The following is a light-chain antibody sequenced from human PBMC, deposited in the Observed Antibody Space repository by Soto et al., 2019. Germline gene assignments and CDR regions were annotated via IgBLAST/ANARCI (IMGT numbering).Light chain of an antibody. CDR2: GAS. J-gene: IGKJ5*01. V-gene: IGKV3-20*01. Sequence: EIVLTQSPATLSLSPGERATLSCRASQSVSTYLAWYQQKPGQAPRLLIYGASSRATGIPDRFSGRGSGTDFTLTISRLEPEDFAVYYCQQYGSSPPSSTFGQGTRLEI. CDR1: QSVSTY. CDR3: QQYGSSPPSST.